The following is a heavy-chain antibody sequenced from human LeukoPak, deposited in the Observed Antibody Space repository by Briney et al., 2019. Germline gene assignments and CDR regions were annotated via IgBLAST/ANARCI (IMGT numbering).Heavy chain of an antibody. V-gene: IGHV3-23*01. D-gene: IGHD3-22*01. CDR1: GFTFSSYA. CDR2: ISGSGGST. J-gene: IGHJ4*02. CDR3: AKDDHYGSSGYCDY. Sequence: GGSLRLSCAASGFTFSSYAMSWVRQAPGKGLEWVSAISGSGGSTYYADSVKGRFTISRDNSKNTLYLQMNSLRAEDTAVYYCAKDDHYGSSGYCDYWGQGTLVTVSS.